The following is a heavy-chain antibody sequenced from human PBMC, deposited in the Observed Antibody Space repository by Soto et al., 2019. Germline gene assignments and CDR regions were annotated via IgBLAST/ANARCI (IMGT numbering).Heavy chain of an antibody. Sequence: DVQLVESGGGLVQPGRSLRLSCAASGFTFDDYAMHWVRQAPGKGLEWVSGISWNSGSIGYADSVKGRFTISRDNAKNALYLQMNSLRAEDTALYYCAKGNDYGDQEYFQHRGQGTLVTVSS. CDR3: AKGNDYGDQEYFQH. V-gene: IGHV3-9*01. CDR2: ISWNSGSI. J-gene: IGHJ1*01. D-gene: IGHD4-17*01. CDR1: GFTFDDYA.